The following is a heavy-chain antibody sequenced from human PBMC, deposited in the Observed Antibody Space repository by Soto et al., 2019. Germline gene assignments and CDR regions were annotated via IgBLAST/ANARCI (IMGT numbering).Heavy chain of an antibody. D-gene: IGHD2-21*01. CDR3: VRDMQLWRPDS. Sequence: GGSLRLSCAASGLTFRSYLMHWVRQAPGKGLVWVSRINTDGSVAMYVDSVKGRFTISRDNAKNTLYLHMNSLRAEDTAVYYCVRDMQLWRPDSWGQGTLVTVSS. CDR2: INTDGSVA. CDR1: GLTFRSYL. V-gene: IGHV3-74*03. J-gene: IGHJ4*02.